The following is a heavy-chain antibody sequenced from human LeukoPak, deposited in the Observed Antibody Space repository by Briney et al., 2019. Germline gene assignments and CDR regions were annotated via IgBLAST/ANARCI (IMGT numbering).Heavy chain of an antibody. D-gene: IGHD3-22*01. CDR1: GYTFTSYY. J-gene: IGHJ4*02. Sequence: RASVKVSCKASGYTFTSYYMHWVRQAPGQGLEWMGIINPSGGSTSYAQKLQGRVTMTTDTSTSTAYMELRSLRSDDTAVYYCAYNYYDSSGYLDYWGQGTLVTVSS. CDR2: INPSGGST. V-gene: IGHV1-46*01. CDR3: AYNYYDSSGYLDY.